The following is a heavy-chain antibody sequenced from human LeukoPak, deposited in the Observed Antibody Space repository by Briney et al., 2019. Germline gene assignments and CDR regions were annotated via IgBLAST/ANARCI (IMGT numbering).Heavy chain of an antibody. D-gene: IGHD6-13*01. Sequence: ASVKVSCNASGYTFTSYGISWVRQAPGQGLEWMGWISAYNGNTNYAQKLQGRVTMTTDTSTSTAYMELRSLRSDDTAVYYCARDRTGIAAADWFDPWGQGALVTVSS. CDR1: GYTFTSYG. V-gene: IGHV1-18*01. J-gene: IGHJ5*02. CDR3: ARDRTGIAAADWFDP. CDR2: ISAYNGNT.